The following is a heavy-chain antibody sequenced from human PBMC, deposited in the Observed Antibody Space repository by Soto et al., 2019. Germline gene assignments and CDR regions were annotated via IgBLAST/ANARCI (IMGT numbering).Heavy chain of an antibody. D-gene: IGHD1-7*01. J-gene: IGHJ6*02. Sequence: XXTLSLACTVSGGSISSYYWSWIRQPPGKGLEWIGYIYYSGSTNYSPSLKSRVTISVGTSKNQFSLKLSSVTAADTAVYYCARGLKELYYYYYGMDVWGQGTTVTVSS. CDR2: IYYSGST. CDR3: ARGLKELYYYYYGMDV. V-gene: IGHV4-59*12. CDR1: GGSISSYY.